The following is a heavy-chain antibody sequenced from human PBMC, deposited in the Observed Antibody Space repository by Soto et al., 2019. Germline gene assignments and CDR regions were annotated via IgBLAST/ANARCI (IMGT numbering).Heavy chain of an antibody. CDR3: ARGYSISSGDAWFDT. CDR1: GGSISSGDYY. J-gene: IGHJ5*02. V-gene: IGHV4-30-4*01. CDR2: IYYSGST. Sequence: SETLSLTCTVSGGSISSGDYYWSWIRQPPGKGLEWIGYIYYSGSTYYNPSLKSRVTISVDTSKNQFSLKLSSVTAADTAVYYCARGYSISSGDAWFDTWGQGTLVTVSS. D-gene: IGHD6-6*01.